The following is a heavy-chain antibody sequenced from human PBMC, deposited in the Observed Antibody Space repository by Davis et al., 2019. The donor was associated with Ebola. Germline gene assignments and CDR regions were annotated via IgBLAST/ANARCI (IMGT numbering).Heavy chain of an antibody. CDR1: GGSISTNNW. Sequence: SETLSLTCDVSGGSISTNNWWSWVRQPPGKGLEWIGEIHHLRSGNYKPSLKSRLTISLDKSKNQISLRLSSVTAADTAVYYCARGDYGMDVWGQGTTVTVSS. CDR2: IHHLRSG. J-gene: IGHJ6*02. CDR3: ARGDYGMDV. D-gene: IGHD2-21*01. V-gene: IGHV4-4*02.